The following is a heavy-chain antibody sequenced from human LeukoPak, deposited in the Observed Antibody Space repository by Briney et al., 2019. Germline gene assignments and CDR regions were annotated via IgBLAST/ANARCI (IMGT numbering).Heavy chain of an antibody. CDR2: IYSGST. Sequence: SKTLSLTCTVSGDSISTYYWTWIRQPPGKGLEWIGYIYSGSTNYNPSLSSRLTISVDTSKNQFFLKLSSVTAADTAVYYCARAKRNLSCPFDYWGQGTLVTVSS. D-gene: IGHD1-1*01. J-gene: IGHJ4*02. V-gene: IGHV4-59*01. CDR3: ARAKRNLSCPFDY. CDR1: GDSISTYY.